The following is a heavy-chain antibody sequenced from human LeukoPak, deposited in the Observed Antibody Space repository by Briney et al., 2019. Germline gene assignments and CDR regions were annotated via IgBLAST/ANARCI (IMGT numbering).Heavy chain of an antibody. J-gene: IGHJ4*02. CDR3: ARVVTDYFDY. V-gene: IGHV4-39*07. CDR2: IYCSGST. D-gene: IGHD3-10*01. Sequence: SETLSLTCTVSGGSISSSSYYWGWIRQPPGKGLEWIGSIYCSGSTYYNPSLKSRVTISVDTSKNQFSLKLSSVTAADTAVYYCARVVTDYFDYWGQGTLVTVSS. CDR1: GGSISSSSYY.